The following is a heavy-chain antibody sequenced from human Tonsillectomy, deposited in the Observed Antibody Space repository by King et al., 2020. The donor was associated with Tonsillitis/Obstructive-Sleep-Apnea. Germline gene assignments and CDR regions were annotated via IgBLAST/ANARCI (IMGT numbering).Heavy chain of an antibody. CDR2: ISYDGSNK. D-gene: IGHD3-22*01. CDR1: GFTFSSYA. Sequence: VQLVESGGGVVQPGRSLRLSCAASGFTFSSYAMHWVRQAPGKGLEWVAVISYDGSNKYYADSVKGRFPISRDNSKNTLYLQMNSLRAEDTAVYYCASPASSGYYYVSYYFDHWGQGTLVTVSS. CDR3: ASPASSGYYYVSYYFDH. V-gene: IGHV3-30*04. J-gene: IGHJ4*02.